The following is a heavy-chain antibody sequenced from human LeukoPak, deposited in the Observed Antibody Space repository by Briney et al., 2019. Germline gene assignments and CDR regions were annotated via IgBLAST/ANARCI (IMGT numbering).Heavy chain of an antibody. J-gene: IGHJ4*02. CDR3: ARGGGYSYGSIVY. CDR2: IKLDGSEK. D-gene: IGHD5-18*01. V-gene: IGHV3-7*01. Sequence: GGSLRLSCVTSGFRFSSYWMTWVRQAPGKGLEWVANIKLDGSEKYYGAAVKGRFTISRDNAKNTLYLQMNSLRAEDTAVYYCARGGGYSYGSIVYWGQGTLVTVSS. CDR1: GFRFSSYW.